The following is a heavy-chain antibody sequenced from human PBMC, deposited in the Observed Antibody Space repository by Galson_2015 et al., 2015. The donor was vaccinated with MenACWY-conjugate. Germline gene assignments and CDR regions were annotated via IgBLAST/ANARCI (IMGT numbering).Heavy chain of an antibody. D-gene: IGHD2-21*01. CDR1: GFRFSSSA. J-gene: IGHJ3*01. CDR3: ARPLQVIFGDAFNV. CDR2: ISYDGTNT. Sequence: SLRLSCAASGFRFSSSAMHWVRQAPGKGLEWVAVISYDGTNTHHTDSVKGRSTISRDNSRNTLYLQMNSLRGDDTAVYYCARPLQVIFGDAFNVWGQGTMVAVAS. V-gene: IGHV3-30*04.